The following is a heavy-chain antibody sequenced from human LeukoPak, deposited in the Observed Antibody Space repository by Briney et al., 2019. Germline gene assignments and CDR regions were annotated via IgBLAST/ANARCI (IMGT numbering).Heavy chain of an antibody. CDR2: SNAGNGNT. CDR1: GYTFTSYA. Sequence: ASVKVSCKASGYTFTSYAMHWVRQAPGQRLEWMGWSNAGNGNTKYSQEFQGRVTITADEDTNTAYMELSSLRSEDTALYYCARDGGRSGSFYGDFDYWGQGTLVTVSS. CDR3: ARDGGRSGSFYGDFDY. J-gene: IGHJ4*02. V-gene: IGHV1-3*02. D-gene: IGHD1-26*01.